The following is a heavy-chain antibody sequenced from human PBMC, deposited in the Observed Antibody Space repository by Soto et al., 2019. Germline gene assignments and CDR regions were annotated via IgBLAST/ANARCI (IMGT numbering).Heavy chain of an antibody. V-gene: IGHV5-51*01. CDR3: ARHSITMVRGVIGPHFDY. D-gene: IGHD3-10*01. J-gene: IGHJ4*02. Sequence: SPSFQGQVTISADKSISTAYLQWSSLKASDTAMYYCARHSITMVRGVIGPHFDYWGQGTLVTVSS.